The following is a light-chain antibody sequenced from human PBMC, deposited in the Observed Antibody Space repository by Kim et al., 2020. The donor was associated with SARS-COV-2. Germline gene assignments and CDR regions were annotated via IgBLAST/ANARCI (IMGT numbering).Light chain of an antibody. J-gene: IGKJ1*01. V-gene: IGKV3-20*01. CDR2: GAS. CDR1: QSVSSSY. CDR3: QQYGSSRWT. Sequence: SPGERATPSCRASQSVSSSYLAWYQQKPGQAPRLLIYGASSRATGIPDRFSGSGSGTVFTLTISRLEPEDFAVYYCQQYGSSRWTFGQGTKVDIK.